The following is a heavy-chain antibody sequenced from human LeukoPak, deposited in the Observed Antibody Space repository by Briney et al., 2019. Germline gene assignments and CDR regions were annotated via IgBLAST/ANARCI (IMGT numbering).Heavy chain of an antibody. CDR2: ISGSGGSGGST. CDR1: GFTFSSYA. Sequence: GGSLRLSCAASGFTFSSYAMSWVRQAPGKGLEWVSLISGSGGSGGSTYYADSVKGRFTISRDNSKSKLYLQMNSLRAEDTALYYCAKGTPFYAMDVWGQGTTVIVSS. D-gene: IGHD1-7*01. J-gene: IGHJ6*02. CDR3: AKGTPFYAMDV. V-gene: IGHV3-23*01.